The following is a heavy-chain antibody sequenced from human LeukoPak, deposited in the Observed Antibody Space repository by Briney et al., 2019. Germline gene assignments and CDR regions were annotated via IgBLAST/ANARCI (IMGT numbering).Heavy chain of an antibody. D-gene: IGHD3-22*01. CDR2: IYHSGST. V-gene: IGHV4-30-2*01. CDR1: GGSISSGGYY. J-gene: IGHJ6*02. Sequence: SETLSLTCTVSGGSISSGGYYWSWIRQPPGKGLEWIGYIYHSGSTYYNPSLKSRVTISVDRSKNQFSLKLSSVTAADTAVYYCARGPYYYDSSGYPYYYGMDVWGQGTTVTVSS. CDR3: ARGPYYYDSSGYPYYYGMDV.